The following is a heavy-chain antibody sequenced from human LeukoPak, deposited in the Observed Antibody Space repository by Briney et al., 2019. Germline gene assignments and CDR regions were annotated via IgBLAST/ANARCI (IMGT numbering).Heavy chain of an antibody. Sequence: SETLSLTCTVSGYSISSGYYWAWIRQPPGKGLQWIGNIYHSGNTYYNPSLKSRVTVSADPSKTQFSLKLTSVTAADTAVYYCATRGDYSDTSGNSYDALDIWGQGTMVTVSS. D-gene: IGHD3-22*01. V-gene: IGHV4-38-2*02. CDR1: GYSISSGYY. CDR2: IYHSGNT. CDR3: ATRGDYSDTSGNSYDALDI. J-gene: IGHJ3*02.